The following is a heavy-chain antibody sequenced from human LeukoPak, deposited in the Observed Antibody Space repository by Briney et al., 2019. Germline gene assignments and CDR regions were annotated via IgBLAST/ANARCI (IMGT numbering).Heavy chain of an antibody. D-gene: IGHD3-3*01. Sequence: SETLSLTCTVSGGSISSYYWSWIRQPPGKGLEWIVSFYYSGSTNYNPSLKSRVTIPVDTSKNQFSLKLSSVTAADTAVYYCARGKGTYDFWSGYEPFDYWGQGTLVTVSS. CDR2: FYYSGST. CDR3: ARGKGTYDFWSGYEPFDY. CDR1: GGSISSYY. V-gene: IGHV4-59*01. J-gene: IGHJ4*02.